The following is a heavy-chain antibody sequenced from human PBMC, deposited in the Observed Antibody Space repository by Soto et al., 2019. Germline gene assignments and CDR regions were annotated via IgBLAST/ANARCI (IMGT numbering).Heavy chain of an antibody. CDR1: GFTFSSYS. CDR3: ARVHYYGSGSLNPDAFDI. J-gene: IGHJ3*02. Sequence: LRLSCAASGFTFSSYSMNWVRQAPGKGLEWVSSISSSSSYIYYADPVKGRFTISRDNAKNSLYLQMNSLRAEDTAVYYCARVHYYGSGSLNPDAFDIWGQGTMVTVSS. V-gene: IGHV3-21*01. CDR2: ISSSSSYI. D-gene: IGHD3-10*01.